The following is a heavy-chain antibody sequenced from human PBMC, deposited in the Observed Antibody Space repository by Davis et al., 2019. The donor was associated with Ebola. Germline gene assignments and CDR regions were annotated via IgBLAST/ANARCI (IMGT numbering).Heavy chain of an antibody. V-gene: IGHV3-30-3*01. CDR2: ISYDGSNK. CDR1: GFTFSSYA. J-gene: IGHJ6*02. D-gene: IGHD6-19*01. Sequence: GESLKISCAASGFTFSSYAMHWVRQAPGKGLEWVAVISYDGSNKYYADSVKGRFTISRDNAKNSLYLQMNSLRAEDTAVYYCARVLAVAYYGMDVWGQGTTVTVSS. CDR3: ARVLAVAYYGMDV.